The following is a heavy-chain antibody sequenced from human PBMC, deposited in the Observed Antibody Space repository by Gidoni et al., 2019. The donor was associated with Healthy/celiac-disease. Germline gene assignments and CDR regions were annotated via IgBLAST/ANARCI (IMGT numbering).Heavy chain of an antibody. V-gene: IGHV3-48*03. Sequence: EVQLVESGGGLVQPGGSRRLSWAASGFTFSSYEMNWVRQAPGKGLEWVSYISSSGSTIYYADSVKGRFTISRDNAKNSLYLQMNSLRAEDTAVYYCARDDPNEWAFDIWGQGTMVTVSS. CDR1: GFTFSSYE. CDR3: ARDDPNEWAFDI. D-gene: IGHD3-3*01. CDR2: ISSSGSTI. J-gene: IGHJ3*02.